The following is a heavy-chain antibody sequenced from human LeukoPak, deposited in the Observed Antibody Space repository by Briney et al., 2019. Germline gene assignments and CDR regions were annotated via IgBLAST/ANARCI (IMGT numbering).Heavy chain of an antibody. CDR2: ISSSSSTI. Sequence: PGGSLRLSCAASGFTFSSYSMNWVRQAPGKGLEWVSYISSSSSTIYYADSVKGRFTISRDNAMNSLYLQMNSLRDEDTAVYYCARDTLPHDYDFWSGYLPSHGMDVWGQGTTVTVSS. J-gene: IGHJ6*02. D-gene: IGHD3-3*01. V-gene: IGHV3-48*02. CDR3: ARDTLPHDYDFWSGYLPSHGMDV. CDR1: GFTFSSYS.